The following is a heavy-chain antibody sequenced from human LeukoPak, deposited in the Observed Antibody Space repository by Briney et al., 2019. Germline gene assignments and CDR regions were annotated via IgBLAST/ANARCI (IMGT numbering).Heavy chain of an antibody. D-gene: IGHD3-3*01. CDR3: AKVMAVTIFGLPGGDAFDI. J-gene: IGHJ3*02. CDR1: EFIFSNFW. V-gene: IGHV3-7*03. Sequence: PGGSLRLSCVASEFIFSNFWMTWVRQAPEKGLEWVAYIKEHGSEKDYVDSVKGRFTISRDNARNSLYLQMDSLRAEDTAVYYCAKVMAVTIFGLPGGDAFDIWGQGTMVTVSS. CDR2: IKEHGSEK.